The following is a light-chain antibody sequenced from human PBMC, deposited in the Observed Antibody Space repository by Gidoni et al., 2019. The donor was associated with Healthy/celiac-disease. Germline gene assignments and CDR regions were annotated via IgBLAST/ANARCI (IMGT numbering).Light chain of an antibody. Sequence: DIQLTQSPSFLSASVGDRVTITCRASQGISSYLAWYQQEPGKAPKLLIYAASTLRSGVPSSFSGSGSGTEFTLTISSLQPEDFATYYCRQLNSYPFAFGPGTKVDIK. CDR3: RQLNSYPFA. V-gene: IGKV1-9*01. CDR2: AAS. CDR1: QGISSY. J-gene: IGKJ3*01.